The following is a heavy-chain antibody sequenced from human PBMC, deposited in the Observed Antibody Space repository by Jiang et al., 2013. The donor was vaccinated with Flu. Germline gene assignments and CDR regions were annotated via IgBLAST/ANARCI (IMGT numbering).Heavy chain of an antibody. Sequence: GKGLEWISYISHTGSIIYYSDSVRGPIHHLQGNAKKSVHLEMNTLRVEDTAIYYCARVETSSGYDAARVDHWGQGTLVTVSS. J-gene: IGHJ4*02. V-gene: IGHV3-11*04. D-gene: IGHD6-19*01. CDR3: ARVETSSGYDAARVDH. CDR2: ISHTGSII.